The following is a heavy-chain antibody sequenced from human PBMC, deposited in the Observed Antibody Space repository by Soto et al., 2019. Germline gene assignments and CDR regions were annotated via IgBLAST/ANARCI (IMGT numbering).Heavy chain of an antibody. D-gene: IGHD3-22*01. V-gene: IGHV1-18*01. J-gene: IGHJ4*02. CDR1: GYTFTSYG. CDR3: ARDMGGYYFEPNDY. Sequence: ASVKVSCKTSGYTFTSYGISWVRQAPGQGLELMGWITANNVNTNYAQKFQGRVTMTTDTSTATAYMELRSLRSDDTAVYYCARDMGGYYFEPNDYWGQGTLVTVYS. CDR2: ITANNVNT.